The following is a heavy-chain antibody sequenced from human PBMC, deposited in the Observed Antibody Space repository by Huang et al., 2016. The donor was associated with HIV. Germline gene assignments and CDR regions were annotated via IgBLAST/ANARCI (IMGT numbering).Heavy chain of an antibody. J-gene: IGHJ6*03. Sequence: VESGGDAVQSGRSLRLSCRGSGFIFNDFAINWFRQSPRKGMEWVGCVGSIAFGGASKSAPSVKDRFRVSRDEAKNVAFLQMENLQVDDTAVYYCSPTGDDYFYYYMDVWGNGTTVIVS. V-gene: IGHV3-49*03. CDR1: GFIFNDFA. CDR3: SPTGDDYFYYYMDV. CDR2: VGSIAFGGAS. D-gene: IGHD4-17*01.